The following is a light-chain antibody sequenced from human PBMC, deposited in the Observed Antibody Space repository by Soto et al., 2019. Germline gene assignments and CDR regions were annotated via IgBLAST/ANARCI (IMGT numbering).Light chain of an antibody. CDR1: QSVSSY. Sequence: IVMTQSPATLSVSPGERATLSCRASQSVSSYLAWYQQKPGQAPRLLIYDTSNRATGIPARFSGSGSGTDFTLTISSLEPEDFAVYYCLHRNNWAWTFGQGTKVDIK. CDR2: DTS. V-gene: IGKV3-11*01. J-gene: IGKJ1*01. CDR3: LHRNNWAWT.